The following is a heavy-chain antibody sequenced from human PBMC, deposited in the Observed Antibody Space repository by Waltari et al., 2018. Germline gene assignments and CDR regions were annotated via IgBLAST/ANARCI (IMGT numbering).Heavy chain of an antibody. D-gene: IGHD6-6*01. V-gene: IGHV4-59*01. CDR2: ICSSGGS. J-gene: IGHJ4*02. CDR1: GGSFSSNY. Sequence: VQLLESGPGLVKPSETLSPTCTASGGSFSSNYWYCIRQTRGKGLEWLGCICSSGGSNYTLSLKGRVTIAVDTSKFQFSLKLSSVAAADAAVYYCSRSSMAARYDFWGQGTLVTVSS. CDR3: SRSSMAARYDF.